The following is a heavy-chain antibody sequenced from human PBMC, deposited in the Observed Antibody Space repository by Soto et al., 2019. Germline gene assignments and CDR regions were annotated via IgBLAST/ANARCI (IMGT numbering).Heavy chain of an antibody. V-gene: IGHV4-59*01. Sequence: QVQLQESGPGLVKPSETLSLTCTVSGGSISSYYWSWIRQPPGKGLEWIGYIYYSGSTNYNPSLKSRVTISVDTSKNQFSLKLSSVTAADTAVYYCARGRVWQLVGEDYFDYWGQGTLVTVSS. J-gene: IGHJ4*02. CDR3: ARGRVWQLVGEDYFDY. D-gene: IGHD6-6*01. CDR1: GGSISSYY. CDR2: IYYSGST.